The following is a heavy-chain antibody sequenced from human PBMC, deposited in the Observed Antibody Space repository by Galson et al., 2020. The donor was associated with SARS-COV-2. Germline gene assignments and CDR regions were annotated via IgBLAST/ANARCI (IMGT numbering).Heavy chain of an antibody. D-gene: IGHD3-10*01. Sequence: GESLRLSCVASGFTFSNYAMRWVRQAPGKGLEWVSAISGSGGTTYYGDPVKGRFSISRDNSRDTVYLEMNSLGAEDTAVYYCARRDITGAQGYWGQGSLVTVSS. CDR2: ISGSGGTT. V-gene: IGHV3-23*01. J-gene: IGHJ4*02. CDR3: ARRDITGAQGY. CDR1: GFTFSNYA.